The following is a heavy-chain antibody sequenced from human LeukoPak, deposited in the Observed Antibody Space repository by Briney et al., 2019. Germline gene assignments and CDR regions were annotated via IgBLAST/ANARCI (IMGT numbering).Heavy chain of an antibody. CDR2: ISSSSSYI. Sequence: GGSLRLSCAAYGFTFSSYSMNWVRQAPGKGLEWVSSISSSSSYIYYADSVKGRFTISRDNAKNSLYLQMNSLRAEDTAVYYCASITGTSYLFDYWGQGTLVTVSS. V-gene: IGHV3-21*01. CDR3: ASITGTSYLFDY. J-gene: IGHJ4*02. CDR1: GFTFSSYS. D-gene: IGHD1-7*01.